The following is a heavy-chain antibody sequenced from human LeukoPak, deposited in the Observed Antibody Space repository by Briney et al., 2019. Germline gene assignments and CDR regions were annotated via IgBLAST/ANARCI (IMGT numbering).Heavy chain of an antibody. V-gene: IGHV3-7*03. Sequence: PGGSLRLSCAASGFTFSRHWMNWVRQAPGNGLEWVANINQDGSAKYFVDSVKGRFTISRDNAKNSLFLQMNSLRAEDTAIYYCARDLRGSFDYWGQGTLVTVSS. D-gene: IGHD1-26*01. CDR3: ARDLRGSFDY. CDR1: GFTFSRHW. J-gene: IGHJ4*02. CDR2: INQDGSAK.